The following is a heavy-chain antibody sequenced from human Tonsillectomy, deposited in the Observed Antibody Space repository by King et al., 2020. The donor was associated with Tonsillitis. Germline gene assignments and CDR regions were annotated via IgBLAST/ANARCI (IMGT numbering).Heavy chain of an antibody. V-gene: IGHV3-33*08. CDR2: IWYDGSNK. Sequence: VQLVESGGGVVQPGRSLRLSCAASGFTFSSYGMHWVRQAPGKGLEWVAVIWYDGSNKYYADSVKGRFTISRDNSKNTLYLQINSRRVEDTAVYYCARDSPLAHDAFDIWGQGTMVTVSS. CDR3: ARDSPLAHDAFDI. CDR1: GFTFSSYG. J-gene: IGHJ3*02.